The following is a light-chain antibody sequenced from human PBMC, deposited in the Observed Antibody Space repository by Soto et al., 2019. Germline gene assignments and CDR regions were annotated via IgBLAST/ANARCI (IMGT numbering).Light chain of an antibody. V-gene: IGKV3-20*01. CDR2: GAS. J-gene: IGKJ1*01. Sequence: EIVLTQSPGTLSLSPGERATLSCRASQSVSSSYLAWYQQKPGQAPRLLIYGASSRATGIPDRFSGSGSGTDFTLTISRLEPEDFAVYYFQQYGTSPPTFGQGTKVEFK. CDR1: QSVSSSY. CDR3: QQYGTSPPT.